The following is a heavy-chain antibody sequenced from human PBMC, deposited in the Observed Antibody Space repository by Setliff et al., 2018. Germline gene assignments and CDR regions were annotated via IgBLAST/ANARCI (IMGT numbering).Heavy chain of an antibody. CDR2: IYYSGST. CDR1: GGSISSGSYY. CDR3: ARAPSLTRKHFAFAL. J-gene: IGHJ3*01. D-gene: IGHD3-9*01. V-gene: IGHV4-61*01. Sequence: PSETLSLTCAVSGGSISSGSYYWSWIRQPPWKGLEWIGYIYYSGSTNYNPSLKSRVTISVDTSKNQFSLMLSSMTAADTAVYFCARAPSLTRKHFAFALRGQATMVTVSS.